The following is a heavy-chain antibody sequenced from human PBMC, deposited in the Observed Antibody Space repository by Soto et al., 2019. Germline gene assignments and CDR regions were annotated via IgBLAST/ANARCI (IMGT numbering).Heavy chain of an antibody. D-gene: IGHD3-3*01. CDR1: GFTFSGSA. CDR3: TRLLDPYYDFWSGYGARRDSMDV. J-gene: IGHJ6*02. CDR2: IRSKANSYAT. V-gene: IGHV3-73*01. Sequence: PGGSLRLSCAASGFTFSGSAMHWVRQASGKGLEWVGRIRSKANSYATAYAASVKGRFTISRDDSKNTAYLQMNSLKTEDTAVYYCTRLLDPYYDFWSGYGARRDSMDVSGQGTTVTVYS.